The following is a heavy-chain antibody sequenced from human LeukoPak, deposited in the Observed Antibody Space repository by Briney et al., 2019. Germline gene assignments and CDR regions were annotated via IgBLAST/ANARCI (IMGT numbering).Heavy chain of an antibody. CDR2: ISGSGGST. D-gene: IGHD6-19*01. Sequence: SGGSLRLSCAASGFTFSSYAMSWFRQAPGKGLEWVSAISGSGGSTYHADSVKGRFTISRDNSKNTLYLQMNSLRAEDTAVYYCAKHSSGWLYFDYWGQGTLVTVSS. CDR3: AKHSSGWLYFDY. CDR1: GFTFSSYA. V-gene: IGHV3-23*01. J-gene: IGHJ4*02.